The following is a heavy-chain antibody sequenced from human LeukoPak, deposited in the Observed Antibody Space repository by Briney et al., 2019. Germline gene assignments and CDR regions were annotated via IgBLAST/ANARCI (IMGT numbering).Heavy chain of an antibody. CDR3: ARAGDIAMAYPAYFDY. V-gene: IGHV4-38-2*02. D-gene: IGHD5-18*01. J-gene: IGHJ4*02. CDR2: IYRSGTT. CDR1: GYSIRTSHY. Sequence: SETLSLTCTVSGYSIRTSHYWGWIRPSPGKGLEWIGNIYRSGTTYYNPSLKSRVTISMDTSKNQFSLKLSSVTAADTAVYYCARAGDIAMAYPAYFDYWGQGTPVTVSS.